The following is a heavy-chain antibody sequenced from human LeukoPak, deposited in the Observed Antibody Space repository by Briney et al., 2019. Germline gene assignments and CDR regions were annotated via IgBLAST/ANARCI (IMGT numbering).Heavy chain of an antibody. Sequence: GGSLRLSCAASGFTFSNAWMSWVRQAPGKGLEWVGRIKSKTDGGTTDYAAPVKGRFTISRDDSKNTLYLQMNSLKTDDTAVYYCTTDLRYCSSTSCYMDDYWGQGTLVTVS. CDR2: IKSKTDGGTT. J-gene: IGHJ4*02. CDR3: TTDLRYCSSTSCYMDDY. CDR1: GFTFSNAW. V-gene: IGHV3-15*01. D-gene: IGHD2-2*02.